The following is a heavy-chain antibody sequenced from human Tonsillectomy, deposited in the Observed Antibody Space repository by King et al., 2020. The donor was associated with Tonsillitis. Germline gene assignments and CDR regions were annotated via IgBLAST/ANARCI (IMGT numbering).Heavy chain of an antibody. CDR3: ARIDHHGSSWYYFDF. V-gene: IGHV2-70*01. D-gene: IGHD6-13*01. CDR2: IDWDDDK. CDR1: GFSLSTSGMC. J-gene: IGHJ4*02. Sequence: TLKESGPALVKPTQTLTLTCTFSGFSLSTSGMCVSWIRQPPGKALEWLAVIDWDDDKYYSTSLKTRLTISKDTSKNQLVLTMTNMDPVDTATYYCARIDHHGSSWYYFDFWGQGTLVTVSS.